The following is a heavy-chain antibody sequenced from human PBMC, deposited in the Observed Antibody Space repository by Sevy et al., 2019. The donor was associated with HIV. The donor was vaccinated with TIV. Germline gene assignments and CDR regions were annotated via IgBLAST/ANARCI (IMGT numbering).Heavy chain of an antibody. CDR3: ASYYDDYYYYYGMDV. J-gene: IGHJ6*02. D-gene: IGHD3-3*01. CDR1: GFTFSSYW. V-gene: IGHV3-7*03. CDR2: IKQDGSEK. Sequence: GGSLRLSCAASGFTFSSYWMSWVRQAPGKGLEWVANIKQDGSEKYYVDSVKGRFTISRDNAKNSLYLQMNRLRAEDTAVYYCASYYDDYYYYYGMDVWGQGTTVTVSS.